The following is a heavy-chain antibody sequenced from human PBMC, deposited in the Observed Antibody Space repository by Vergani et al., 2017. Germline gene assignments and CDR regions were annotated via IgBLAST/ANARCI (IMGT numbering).Heavy chain of an antibody. CDR1: GYTFTSYD. Sequence: QVQLVQSGAEVKKPGASVKVSCKASGYTFTSYDINWVRQATGQGLEWMGWMNPNSGNTGYAQKFQGRVTMTRNTSISTAYMELSSLRSEDTAVYYCARGLSYDYVWGGYRYNWFDPWGQGTLVTVSS. D-gene: IGHD3-16*02. V-gene: IGHV1-8*01. J-gene: IGHJ5*02. CDR3: ARGLSYDYVWGGYRYNWFDP. CDR2: MNPNSGNT.